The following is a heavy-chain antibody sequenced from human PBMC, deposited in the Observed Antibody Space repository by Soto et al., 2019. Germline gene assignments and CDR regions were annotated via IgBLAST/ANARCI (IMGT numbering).Heavy chain of an antibody. V-gene: IGHV6-1*01. J-gene: IGHJ6*01. Sequence: PSLPCIISGDSVPMTRVAWTWVRQSPSRGLEWLGRTYYRSRWYSDFAVSVRGRIVINADTSKNQFSLQLNSVTPEDTAVYLCARSEKDSDSYFYGLEVWGQGP. CDR3: ARSEKDSDSYFYGLEV. CDR1: GDSVPMTRVA. CDR2: TYYRSRWYS. D-gene: IGHD2-15*01.